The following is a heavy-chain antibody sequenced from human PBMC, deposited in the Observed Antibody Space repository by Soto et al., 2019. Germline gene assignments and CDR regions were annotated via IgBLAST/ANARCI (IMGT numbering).Heavy chain of an antibody. V-gene: IGHV4-34*01. CDR2: INHSGST. D-gene: IGHD3-10*01. CDR1: GGSFSGYY. CDR3: ARALLWFGESLGMDV. Sequence: QVQLQQWGAGLLKPSETLSLTCAVYGGSFSGYYWSWIRQPPGKGLEWIGEINHSGSTNYNPSLKLRVTISVDPSKNQFPLKLSSVTAADTAVYYCARALLWFGESLGMDVWGQGTTVTVSS. J-gene: IGHJ6*02.